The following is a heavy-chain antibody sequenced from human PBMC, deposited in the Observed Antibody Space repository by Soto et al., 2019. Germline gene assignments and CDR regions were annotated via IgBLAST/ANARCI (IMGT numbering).Heavy chain of an antibody. V-gene: IGHV3-15*01. CDR1: GFTFSNAW. D-gene: IGHD2-2*01. CDR3: TTDGGIVVVPAANSGDY. Sequence: PGGSLRLSCAASGFTFSNAWMSWVRQAPGKGLEWVGRIKSKTDGGTTDYAAPVKGRFTISRDDSKNTLYLQMNSLKTEDTAVYYCTTDGGIVVVPAANSGDYWGQGTLVTVSS. J-gene: IGHJ4*02. CDR2: IKSKTDGGTT.